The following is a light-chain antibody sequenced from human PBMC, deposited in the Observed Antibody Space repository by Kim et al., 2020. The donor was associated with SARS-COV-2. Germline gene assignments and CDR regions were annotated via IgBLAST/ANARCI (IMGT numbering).Light chain of an antibody. V-gene: IGLV3-1*01. J-gene: IGLJ2*01. CDR2: QDS. Sequence: SYELTQPPSVSVSPGQTASITCSGGTLGDKFASWYHQKPGQSLVLVIYQDSKRPSGIPERFSGSKSGNTATLTISGTQAIDEADYYCQAWDSTTVVFGGGTQLTVL. CDR1: TLGDKF. CDR3: QAWDSTTVV.